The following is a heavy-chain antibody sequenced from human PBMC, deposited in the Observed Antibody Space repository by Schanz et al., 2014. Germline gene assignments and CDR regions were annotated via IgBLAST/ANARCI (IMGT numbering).Heavy chain of an antibody. CDR1: GFTFSSYW. CDR3: ATDHLPGLYYLDY. Sequence: EVQLVESGGGLVQPGGSLRLSCAASGFTFSSYWMHWVRQAPGKGLVWVSRIKTDGSSSDYADSVKGRFTISRDNAKNTLYLQMNSLRAEDTAVYYCATDHLPGLYYLDYWGQGTRVTVSS. CDR2: IKTDGSSS. J-gene: IGHJ4*02. D-gene: IGHD3-3*02. V-gene: IGHV3-74*01.